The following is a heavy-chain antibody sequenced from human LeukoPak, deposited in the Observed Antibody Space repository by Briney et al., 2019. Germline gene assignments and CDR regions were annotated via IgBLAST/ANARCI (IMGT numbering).Heavy chain of an antibody. Sequence: WGSLRLSCAASGFTLNDDYMSWIRQAPGKGLEWVSYISSKSNNIEYAVSVRGRFTISRDNAKNSLYLQMNSLRAEDTAVYYCASAHYDYVWGSYRHSNFDYWGQGTLVTVSS. D-gene: IGHD3-16*02. J-gene: IGHJ4*02. V-gene: IGHV3-11*04. CDR3: ASAHYDYVWGSYRHSNFDY. CDR1: GFTLNDDY. CDR2: ISSKSNNI.